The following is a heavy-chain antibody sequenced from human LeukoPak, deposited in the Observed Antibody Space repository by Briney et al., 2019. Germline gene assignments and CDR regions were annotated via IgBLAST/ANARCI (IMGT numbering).Heavy chain of an antibody. CDR2: ISSSSSYI. CDR3: ARASGSGSPYYYMDV. CDR1: GFTFSSYS. J-gene: IGHJ6*03. Sequence: GGSLRLSCAASGFTFSSYSMNWVRQAPGKGLEWVSSISSSSSYIYYADSVKGRFTISRDNAKNSLYLQMNSQRAEDTAVYYCARASGSGSPYYYMDVWGKGTTVTVSS. V-gene: IGHV3-21*01. D-gene: IGHD3-10*01.